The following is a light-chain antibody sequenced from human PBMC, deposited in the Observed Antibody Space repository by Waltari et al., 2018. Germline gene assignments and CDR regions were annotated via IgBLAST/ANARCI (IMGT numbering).Light chain of an antibody. V-gene: IGKV2-28*01. CDR3: MQALQTPPT. J-gene: IGKJ2*01. Sequence: DIVMTQSPLSLPVPPGEPASISCRSSQSLLHSNGYNYLDWYLQKPGQSPQLLIYLGSNRASGVPDRFSGSGSGTDFTLKISRVEAEDVGVYYCMQALQTPPTFGQGTKLEI. CDR2: LGS. CDR1: QSLLHSNGYNY.